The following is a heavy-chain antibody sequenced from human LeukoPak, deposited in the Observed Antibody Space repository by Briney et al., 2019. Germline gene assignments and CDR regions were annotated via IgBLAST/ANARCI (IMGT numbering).Heavy chain of an antibody. CDR3: ARCGIVGWPDYYYMDV. Sequence: ASVKVSCKASGYTFTSYGITWVRQAPGQGLEWMGWISAYNGNTNYAQKFQGRVTMTTDTSTSTAYMELRSLRSDDTAVYYCARCGIVGWPDYYYMDVWGKGTTVTVSS. V-gene: IGHV1-18*01. J-gene: IGHJ6*03. D-gene: IGHD1-26*01. CDR1: GYTFTSYG. CDR2: ISAYNGNT.